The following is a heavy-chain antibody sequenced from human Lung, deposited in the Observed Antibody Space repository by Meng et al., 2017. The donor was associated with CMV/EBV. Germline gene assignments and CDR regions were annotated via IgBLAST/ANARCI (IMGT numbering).Heavy chain of an antibody. CDR2: IKQDGSEK. CDR3: ARDRGGAWPPFAY. V-gene: IGHV3-7*01. D-gene: IGHD3-10*01. CDR1: GFTFNNYC. J-gene: IGHJ4*02. Sequence: GSLVPYCRSSGFTFNNYCMSWVRQAPGKGLEWVANIKQDGSEKHYVDSVKGRFTISRDTAKNSLFLQMNSLRADDTALYYCARDRGGAWPPFAYWGQGTLVTVSS.